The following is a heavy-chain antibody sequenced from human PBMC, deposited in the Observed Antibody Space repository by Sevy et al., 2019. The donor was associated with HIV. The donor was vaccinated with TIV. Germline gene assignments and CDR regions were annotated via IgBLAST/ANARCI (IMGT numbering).Heavy chain of an antibody. CDR1: GGSISSYF. Sequence: SETLSLTCSVSGGSISSYFWTWVRQSPGKGLEWIGNIYFTGNTDCSPSLTSRVTLSLDTSKSKFSLTLKSVTAADTALYFCARDSTTRPRVLDYWGQGTLVTVSS. D-gene: IGHD1-1*01. V-gene: IGHV4-59*01. CDR3: ARDSTTRPRVLDY. J-gene: IGHJ4*02. CDR2: IYFTGNT.